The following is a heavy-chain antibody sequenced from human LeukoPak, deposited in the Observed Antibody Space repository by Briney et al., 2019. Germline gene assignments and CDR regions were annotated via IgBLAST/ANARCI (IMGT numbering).Heavy chain of an antibody. CDR3: ARGRVGATLSYYYYYMDV. CDR1: GYTFTSYG. V-gene: IGHV1-18*01. D-gene: IGHD1-26*01. Sequence: ASVKVSSKASGYTFTSYGISWVRQAPGQGREWMGWISAYNGNTNYAQKLQGRVTMTTDTSTSTAYMEPRSLRSDDTAVYYCARGRVGATLSYYYYYMDVWGKGTTVTVSS. J-gene: IGHJ6*03. CDR2: ISAYNGNT.